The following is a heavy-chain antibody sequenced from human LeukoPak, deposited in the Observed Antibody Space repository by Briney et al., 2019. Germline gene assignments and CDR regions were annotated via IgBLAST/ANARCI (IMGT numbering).Heavy chain of an antibody. CDR1: GFTFSSYA. D-gene: IGHD6-13*01. Sequence: GGSLRLSCAASGFTFSSYAMSWVRQAPGKGLEWVSSISSGSTYIYYADLVKGRFTISRDNANSPLYLQMSSLRDEDTAVYYCARGSSSGLKSYYFDYWGQGTLVTVSS. CDR2: ISSGSTYI. J-gene: IGHJ4*02. V-gene: IGHV3-21*01. CDR3: ARGSSSGLKSYYFDY.